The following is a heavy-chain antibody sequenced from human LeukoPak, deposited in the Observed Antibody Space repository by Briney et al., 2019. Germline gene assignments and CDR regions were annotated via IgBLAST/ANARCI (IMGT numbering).Heavy chain of an antibody. V-gene: IGHV3-30*18. CDR1: GFTFSNYG. Sequence: GGSLRLSCAASGFTFSNYGMHWVRQAPGKGLEWVAAISYDGSNKYYADSVKGRFTISRDNSENTLYLQMNSLRAEDTAVYYCAKVKLLWFGELSYFDYWGQGTLVTVSS. CDR3: AKVKLLWFGELSYFDY. CDR2: ISYDGSNK. D-gene: IGHD3-10*01. J-gene: IGHJ4*02.